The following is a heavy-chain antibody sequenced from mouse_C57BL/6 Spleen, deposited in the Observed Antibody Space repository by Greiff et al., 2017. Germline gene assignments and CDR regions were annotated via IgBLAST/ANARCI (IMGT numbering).Heavy chain of an antibody. CDR3: ARSGSNYVRYDFDD. CDR2: IYPGSGST. J-gene: IGHJ2*01. CDR1: GYTFTSYW. V-gene: IGHV1-55*01. D-gene: IGHD2-5*01. Sequence: QVQLQQPGAELVKPGASVKMSCKASGYTFTSYWITWVKQRPGQGLEWIGDIYPGSGSTNYNEKFKSKATLTVDTSSSTAYMQLSSLTSDDSAVYYCARSGSNYVRYDFDDWGQGTTLTVSS.